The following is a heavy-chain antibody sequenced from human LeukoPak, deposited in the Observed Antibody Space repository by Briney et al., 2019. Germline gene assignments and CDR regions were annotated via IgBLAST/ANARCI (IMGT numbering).Heavy chain of an antibody. D-gene: IGHD4-17*01. Sequence: SETLSLTCTVSGGSISSYYWSWIRQPPGKGLEWIGYIYYSGSTNYNPSLKSRVTISVDTSKNQFSLKLSSVTAADTAVYYCARGPTVTTGYWYFDLWGCGTLVTVSS. CDR1: GGSISSYY. CDR2: IYYSGST. CDR3: ARGPTVTTGYWYFDL. J-gene: IGHJ2*01. V-gene: IGHV4-59*01.